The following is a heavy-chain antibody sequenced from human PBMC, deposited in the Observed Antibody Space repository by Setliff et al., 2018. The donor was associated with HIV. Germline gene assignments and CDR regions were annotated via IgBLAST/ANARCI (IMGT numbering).Heavy chain of an antibody. Sequence: GGSLRFSCAASGVTLYNSYMDWVRQAPGKGLEWVGRIRSGNRYSTEYAASVKGRFTISRDDSENSLYLQMNSLKTEDTAVYYCVGGSGTDRYDYWGRGTLVTVSS. V-gene: IGHV3-72*01. CDR2: IRSGNRYST. D-gene: IGHD3-10*01. CDR1: GVTLYNSY. CDR3: VGGSGTDRYDY. J-gene: IGHJ4*02.